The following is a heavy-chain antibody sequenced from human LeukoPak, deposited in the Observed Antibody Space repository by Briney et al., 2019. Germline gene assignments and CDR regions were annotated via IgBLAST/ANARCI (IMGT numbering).Heavy chain of an antibody. D-gene: IGHD6-13*01. CDR2: INTNTGNP. CDR3: CLDGYSSSWYANNWFDP. V-gene: IGHV7-4-1*02. J-gene: IGHJ5*02. CDR1: GYTFTSYA. Sequence: GASVKVSCKASGYTFTSYAMNWVRQAPGQGLEWMGWINTNTGNPTYAQGFTGRFVFSLDTSVSTAYLQISSLKAEDIAVYYCCLDGYSSSWYANNWFDPWGQGTLVTVSS.